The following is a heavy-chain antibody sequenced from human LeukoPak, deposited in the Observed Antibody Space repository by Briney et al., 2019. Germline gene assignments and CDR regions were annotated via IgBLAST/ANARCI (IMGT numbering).Heavy chain of an antibody. Sequence: SETLSLTCTVSGYSISSGYYWGWIRQPPGKGLEWIGSIYHSGSTYYNPSLKSRVTISVDTSKNQFSLKLSSVTAADTAVYYCARFSTGVAAAGNDAFDIWGQGTMVTVSS. CDR3: ARFSTGVAAAGNDAFDI. J-gene: IGHJ3*02. D-gene: IGHD6-13*01. V-gene: IGHV4-38-2*02. CDR2: IYHSGST. CDR1: GYSISSGYY.